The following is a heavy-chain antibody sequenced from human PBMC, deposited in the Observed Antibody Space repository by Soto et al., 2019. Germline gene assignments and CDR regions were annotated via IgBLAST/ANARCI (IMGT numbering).Heavy chain of an antibody. CDR2: TYYRSKWYN. V-gene: IGHV6-1*01. CDR1: GDSVSSNSAA. Sequence: PSQTLSLTCAISGDSVSSNSAAWNWIRQSPSRGLEWLGRTYYRSKWYNDYAVSVKSRITINPDTSKNQFSLQLNSVTPEDTAVYYCARAALPKTQGYSSGWLPYYFDYWGQGTLVTVSS. D-gene: IGHD6-19*01. J-gene: IGHJ4*02. CDR3: ARAALPKTQGYSSGWLPYYFDY.